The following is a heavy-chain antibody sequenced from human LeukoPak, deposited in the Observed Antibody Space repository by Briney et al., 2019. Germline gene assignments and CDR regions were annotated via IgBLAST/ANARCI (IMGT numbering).Heavy chain of an antibody. D-gene: IGHD6-19*01. CDR3: ASWDSSGSNKAADY. V-gene: IGHV3-23*01. CDR1: GFTFSSYA. Sequence: GGSLRLSCAASGFTFSSYAMSWVRQAPGKGLEWVSAISGSGGSTYYADSAKGRFTISRDNSKNTLYLQMNSLRAEDTAMYYCASWDSSGSNKAADYWGQGTLVTVSS. J-gene: IGHJ4*02. CDR2: ISGSGGST.